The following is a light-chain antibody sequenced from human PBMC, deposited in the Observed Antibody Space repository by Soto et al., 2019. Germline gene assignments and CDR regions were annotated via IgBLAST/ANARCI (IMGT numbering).Light chain of an antibody. Sequence: IQMTQSPSSLSASVGDRVTITCRASRCIRSDLSWYQQRPGQAPKVLIYAASSLQSGVPSRFSGSGSGTDFTLTISSLQPEDFATYYCQQGYSFPVTFGGGTKVDI. CDR1: RCIRSD. V-gene: IGKV1-6*01. CDR2: AAS. J-gene: IGKJ4*01. CDR3: QQGYSFPVT.